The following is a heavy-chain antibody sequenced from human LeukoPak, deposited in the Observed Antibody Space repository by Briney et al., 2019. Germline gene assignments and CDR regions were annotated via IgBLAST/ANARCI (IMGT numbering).Heavy chain of an antibody. CDR1: GYTFTGYY. J-gene: IGHJ3*02. Sequence: GASVKLSCKASGYTFTGYYIYWVRQAPGQGLEWMGWINPNSSGTNYAQKFQGRVTMTRDTAISTAYLQLSSLRSDDTAVYYCARRIGSYGIDAFDIWGQGTMVTVSS. V-gene: IGHV1-2*02. CDR3: ARRIGSYGIDAFDI. D-gene: IGHD1-26*01. CDR2: INPNSSGT.